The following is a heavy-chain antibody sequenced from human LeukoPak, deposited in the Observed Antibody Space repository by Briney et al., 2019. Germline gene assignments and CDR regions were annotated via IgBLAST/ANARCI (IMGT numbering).Heavy chain of an antibody. Sequence: PSETLSLTCAVYGGSFSGYYWSWIRQPPGKGLEWIGEINHSGSTNYNPSLKSRVTISVDTSKNQFSLKLSSVTAADTAVYYCAREESSGWYPYYYYYYYMDVWGKGTTVTVSS. CDR1: GGSFSGYY. D-gene: IGHD6-19*01. CDR2: INHSGST. J-gene: IGHJ6*03. CDR3: AREESSGWYPYYYYYYYMDV. V-gene: IGHV4-34*01.